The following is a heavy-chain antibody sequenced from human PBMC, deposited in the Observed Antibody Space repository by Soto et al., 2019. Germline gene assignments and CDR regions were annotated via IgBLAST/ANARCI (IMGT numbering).Heavy chain of an antibody. Sequence: QVQLVESGGGVVQPGRSLRLSCAASGFTFSSYAMHWVRQAPGKGLEWVAVISYDGSNKYYADSVKGRFTISRDNSKNTLYLQMNSLRAEDTAVYYCARDSNFWSGDDAFDIWGQGTMVTVSS. D-gene: IGHD3-3*01. CDR1: GFTFSSYA. V-gene: IGHV3-30-3*01. CDR2: ISYDGSNK. CDR3: ARDSNFWSGDDAFDI. J-gene: IGHJ3*02.